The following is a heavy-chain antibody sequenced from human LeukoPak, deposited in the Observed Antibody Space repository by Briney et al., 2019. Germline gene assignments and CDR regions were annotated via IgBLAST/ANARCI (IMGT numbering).Heavy chain of an antibody. CDR3: ARAKNSIAARLVFAY. Sequence: ASVKVSCKASGYTFTNYDISWVRQAAGQGLEWMGWMNPYNGDTDFVQKFQGRLSITRNISISTAYMELSSLRSEDTAVYYCARAKNSIAARLVFAYRGKGTLVTVSS. CDR2: MNPYNGDT. J-gene: IGHJ4*02. V-gene: IGHV1-8*03. CDR1: GYTFTNYD. D-gene: IGHD6-6*01.